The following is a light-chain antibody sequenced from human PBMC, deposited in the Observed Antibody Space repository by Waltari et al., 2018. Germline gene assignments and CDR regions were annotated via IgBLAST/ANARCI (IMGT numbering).Light chain of an antibody. Sequence: EIVLTQSPATLPSSPGERATLPCRASQSVGTSLAWYQQKPGQAPKILIWDASNRARGTPARFSGSGSGTDFTLTISGLEPEDFAVYYCHQRSNWPPELPFGGGTKVEIK. CDR3: HQRSNWPPELP. J-gene: IGKJ4*01. V-gene: IGKV3-11*01. CDR2: DAS. CDR1: QSVGTS.